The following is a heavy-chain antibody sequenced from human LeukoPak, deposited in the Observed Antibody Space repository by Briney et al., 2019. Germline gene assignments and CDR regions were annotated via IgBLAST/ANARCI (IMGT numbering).Heavy chain of an antibody. Sequence: PEGSLRLSCAASGFTLSTYVMTWVRQAPGKGLECVSSISRSGDTTYYGDSVKGRFTISRDNSKNTLYLQMNSLRGDDTLIYYCAKLVGATMTSGYWGQGVLVTVS. CDR3: AKLVGATMTSGY. CDR2: ISRSGDTT. D-gene: IGHD1-26*01. V-gene: IGHV3-23*01. CDR1: GFTLSTYV. J-gene: IGHJ4*01.